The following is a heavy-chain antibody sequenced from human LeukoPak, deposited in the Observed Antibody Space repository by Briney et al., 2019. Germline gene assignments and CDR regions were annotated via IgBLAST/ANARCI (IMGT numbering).Heavy chain of an antibody. J-gene: IGHJ4*02. V-gene: IGHV1-18*01. CDR2: ISAYNGNT. CDR3: AREGVRISDRSWYNY. CDR1: GYTFTRYG. D-gene: IGHD1-14*01. Sequence: GASVKVSCKASGYTFTRYGISWVRQAPGQGLEWMGWISAYNGNTKYTQKLQGRVTMTTDTSTSRAYMELRSLRSEDTAVYYCAREGVRISDRSWYNYWGQGTLVTVSS.